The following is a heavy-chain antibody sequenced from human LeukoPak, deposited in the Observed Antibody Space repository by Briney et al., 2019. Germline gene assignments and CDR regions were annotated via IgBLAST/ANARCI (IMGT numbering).Heavy chain of an antibody. CDR3: ARTLIVVVRDAFDL. J-gene: IGHJ3*01. CDR1: GYTFTGYY. V-gene: IGHV1-2*02. Sequence: ASVKVSCKTSGYTFTGYYIHWVRQAPGQGLEWIGWINPNTGVTNYAQKFQGRVTMTRDTSISTAYMELSRLRSDDTAVYYCARTLIVVVRDAFDLWGQGTMVTVSS. CDR2: INPNTGVT. D-gene: IGHD3-22*01.